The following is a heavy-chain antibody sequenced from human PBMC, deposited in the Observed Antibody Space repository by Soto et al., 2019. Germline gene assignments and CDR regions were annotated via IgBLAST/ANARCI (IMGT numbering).Heavy chain of an antibody. J-gene: IGHJ4*02. CDR3: ARHGAVAGNINFDY. D-gene: IGHD6-19*01. V-gene: IGHV1-3*01. Sequence: QVQLVQSGTEVKKPGASVKVSCKASGYTFTSYGVHWVRQAPGQRLEWMGWINAGNGNTRYSQKFQGRVTINRDTSASTAYMELSRLRSEDTAVYYCARHGAVAGNINFDYWGQGTLVTVS. CDR1: GYTFTSYG. CDR2: INAGNGNT.